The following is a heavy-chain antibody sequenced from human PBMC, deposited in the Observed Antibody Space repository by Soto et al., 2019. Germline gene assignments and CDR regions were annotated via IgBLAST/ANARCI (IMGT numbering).Heavy chain of an antibody. CDR2: ISAYNGNT. V-gene: IGHV1-18*04. CDR1: GYTFTSYG. CDR3: ARRFLEWEGGMMDY. J-gene: IGHJ4*02. D-gene: IGHD3-3*01. Sequence: QVQLVQSGAEVKKPGASVQVSCKASGYTFTSYGISWVRQAPGQGHEWMECISAYNGNTNYAQKLQGRVTMTTATSSSPAYMELRSLRSDDTAVYYWARRFLEWEGGMMDYWGQGTLVTASS.